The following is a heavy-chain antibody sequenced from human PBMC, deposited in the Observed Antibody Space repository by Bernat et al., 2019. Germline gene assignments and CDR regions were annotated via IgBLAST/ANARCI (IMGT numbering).Heavy chain of an antibody. CDR3: AKFRGQLIRNYYMNV. D-gene: IGHD2-21*01. Sequence: EGRLVESGGDLVQPGGSLRLSCAASGFTFGTFAMSWVRQAPGKGLEWVSAMTGGGTTYYADSVKGRVIISRDNSKNMLFMQMNSLTAEDTAVYYCAKFRGQLIRNYYMNVWGEGTTVTVS. CDR1: GFTFGTFA. V-gene: IGHV3-23*04. J-gene: IGHJ6*03. CDR2: MTGGGTT.